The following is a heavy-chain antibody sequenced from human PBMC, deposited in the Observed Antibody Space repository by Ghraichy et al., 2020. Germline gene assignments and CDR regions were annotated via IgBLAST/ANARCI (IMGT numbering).Heavy chain of an antibody. CDR1: GGTFSSYA. D-gene: IGHD2/OR15-2a*01. J-gene: IGHJ4*02. CDR2: IIPIFGTA. V-gene: IGHV1-69*13. CDR3: ASHGVPTYYFDY. Sequence: SVKVSCKASGGTFSSYAISWVRQAPGQGLEWMGGIIPIFGTANYAQKFQGRVTITADESTSTAYMELSSLRSEDTAVYYCASHGVPTYYFDYWGQGTLVTVSS.